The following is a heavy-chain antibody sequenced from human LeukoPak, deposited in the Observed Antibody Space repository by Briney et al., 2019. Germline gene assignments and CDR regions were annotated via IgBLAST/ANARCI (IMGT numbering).Heavy chain of an antibody. CDR1: GDSSSGVDYY. J-gene: IGHJ4*02. V-gene: IGHV4-30-4*08. CDR3: ARNSRESIGCLYYDY. CDR2: NSSSGSS. Sequence: ASETLSLTCTVTGDSSSGVDYYWTWIRQPPGRGLEWIAYNSSSGSSGHNPSRRTRVSISLDTSKNQFSLKLYYVTAADTDVYYCARNSRESIGCLYYDYWGRGTLVTVSS. D-gene: IGHD6-19*01.